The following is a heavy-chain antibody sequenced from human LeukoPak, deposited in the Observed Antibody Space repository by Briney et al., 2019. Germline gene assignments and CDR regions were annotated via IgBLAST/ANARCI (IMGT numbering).Heavy chain of an antibody. V-gene: IGHV3-30*18. D-gene: IGHD3-10*01. Sequence: GGSLRLSCAASGFTFSSYGMHWVRQAPGKGLEWVAVISYDGSNKYYADSVKGRFTISRDNSKNTLYLQMNSLRAEDTAVYYCAKVQYYYGSGSYVLDYYYGMDVWGQGTTVTVSS. J-gene: IGHJ6*02. CDR2: ISYDGSNK. CDR3: AKVQYYYGSGSYVLDYYYGMDV. CDR1: GFTFSSYG.